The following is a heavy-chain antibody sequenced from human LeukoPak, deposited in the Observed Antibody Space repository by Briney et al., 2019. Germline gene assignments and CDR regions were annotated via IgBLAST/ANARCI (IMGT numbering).Heavy chain of an antibody. CDR3: ATSLYSGTKLDY. D-gene: IGHD1-26*01. CDR2: INSDASST. Sequence: GGSLRLSCAASGFTYSNYWMHWVRPIPGKGLVWVSRINSDASSTSYADSVKGRFTISRDRAKNTLYLQMNGLRADDTAVYYCATSLYSGTKLDYWGQGTLVTVSS. V-gene: IGHV3-74*01. J-gene: IGHJ4*02. CDR1: GFTYSNYW.